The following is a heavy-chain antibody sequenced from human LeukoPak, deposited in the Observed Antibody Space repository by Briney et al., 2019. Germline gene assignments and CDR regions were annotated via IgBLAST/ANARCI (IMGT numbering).Heavy chain of an antibody. J-gene: IGHJ5*02. Sequence: SEALSLTCAVYGGSFSGYYWSWLRQPPGKGLEWIGEINHSGSTNYNPSLKSRVTISVDTSKNQFSLKLSSVTAADTAVYYCARGGAYYYGSGSYYPNWFDPWGQGTLVTVSS. CDR1: GGSFSGYY. CDR3: ARGGAYYYGSGSYYPNWFDP. D-gene: IGHD3-10*01. V-gene: IGHV4-34*01. CDR2: INHSGST.